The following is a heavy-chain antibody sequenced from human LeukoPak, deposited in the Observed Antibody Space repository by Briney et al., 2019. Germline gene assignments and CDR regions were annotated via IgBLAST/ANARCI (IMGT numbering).Heavy chain of an antibody. CDR1: GGTFSSYA. V-gene: IGHV1-69*13. J-gene: IGHJ4*02. CDR3: ARVEYDYVWGSYRFYYFDY. D-gene: IGHD3-16*02. CDR2: IIPIFGTA. Sequence: ASVKVSCKASGGTFSSYAISWVRQAPGQGLEWMGGIIPIFGTANYAQKFQGRVTITADESTSTAYMELSSLRSEDTAVYYCARVEYDYVWGSYRFYYFDYWGQGTLVTVSS.